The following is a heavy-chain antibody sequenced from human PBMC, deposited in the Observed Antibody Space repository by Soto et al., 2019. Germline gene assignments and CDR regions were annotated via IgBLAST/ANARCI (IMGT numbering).Heavy chain of an antibody. D-gene: IGHD6-6*01. V-gene: IGHV3-53*01. CDR3: ARGVEAYSSWDY. CDR2: IYSGGST. CDR1: GFTVSSNY. Sequence: AGGSLGLSCAASGFTVSSNYMSWVRQAPGKGLEWVSVIYSGGSTYYADSAKGRFTISRDNSKNTLYIQMNSLRAEDTAVYYCARGVEAYSSWDYWGQGTLVTVSS. J-gene: IGHJ4*02.